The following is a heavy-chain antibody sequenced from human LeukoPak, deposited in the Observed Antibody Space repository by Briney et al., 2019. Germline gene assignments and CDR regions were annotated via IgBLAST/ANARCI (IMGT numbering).Heavy chain of an antibody. CDR2: ISYDGSNK. V-gene: IGHV3-30*18. Sequence: GGSLRLSCAASGFTFSSYGMHWVRQAPGKGLEWVAVISYDGSNKYYADSVKGRFTISRDNSKNTLYLQMNSLRAEDTAVYYCAKRLPVVGDRNRAFDYWGQGTLVTVSS. CDR3: AKRLPVVGDRNRAFDY. D-gene: IGHD2-21*02. J-gene: IGHJ4*02. CDR1: GFTFSSYG.